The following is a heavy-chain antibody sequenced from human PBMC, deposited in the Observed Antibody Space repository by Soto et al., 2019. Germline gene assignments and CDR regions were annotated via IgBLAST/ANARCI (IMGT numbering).Heavy chain of an antibody. Sequence: PSETLSLTCSVSGDSLSLYFWSWIRQAPGKGLEWVGNIDYSGSTYYNPSLKTRVTLSVDTSKSQFSLKLSSVTAADTAVYYCATQEVGGSYVYTFDPWGQGTLVTVSS. V-gene: IGHV4-59*04. CDR2: IDYSGST. D-gene: IGHD1-26*01. CDR3: ATQEVGGSYVYTFDP. J-gene: IGHJ5*02. CDR1: GDSLSLYF.